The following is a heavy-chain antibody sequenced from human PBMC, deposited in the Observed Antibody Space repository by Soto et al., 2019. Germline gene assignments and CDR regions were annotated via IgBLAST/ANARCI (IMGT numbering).Heavy chain of an antibody. D-gene: IGHD6-13*01. CDR1: GYTFTSYD. J-gene: IGHJ4*02. CDR3: ARGVAAAGTFPLPFDY. CDR2: MNTNSGNT. Sequence: ASVKVSCKASGYTFTSYDINWVRQATGQGLEWMGWMNTNSGNTGYAQKFQGRVTMTRNTSISTAYMELSRLRSEDTAVYYCARGVAAAGTFPLPFDYWGQGTRVTVSS. V-gene: IGHV1-8*01.